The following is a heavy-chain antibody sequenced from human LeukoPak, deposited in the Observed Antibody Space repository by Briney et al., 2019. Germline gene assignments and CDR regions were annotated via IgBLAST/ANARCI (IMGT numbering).Heavy chain of an antibody. CDR3: ARASFPLLEWTTSIPFDV. CDR1: GYTFTSYD. J-gene: IGHJ3*01. D-gene: IGHD3-3*01. V-gene: IGHV1-8*01. CDR2: LNPNSGNT. Sequence: VASVKVSCKASGYTFTSYDINWVRQATGQGLEWMGRLNPNSGNTDYAQRFQGRVTISADESKGTVSLELSNLRSEDTAVYYCARASFPLLEWTTSIPFDVWGQGTVVIVSS.